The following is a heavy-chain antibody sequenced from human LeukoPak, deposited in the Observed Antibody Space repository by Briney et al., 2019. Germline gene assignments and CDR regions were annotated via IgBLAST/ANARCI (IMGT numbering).Heavy chain of an antibody. D-gene: IGHD2-21*02. V-gene: IGHV3-23*01. CDR3: AKVEGRYCGGDCFDAFDI. J-gene: IGHJ3*02. CDR2: ISGSGGST. CDR1: GFTFSSYA. Sequence: GGSLRLSCAASGFTFSSYAMSWVRQAPGKGLEWVSAISGSGGSTYYADSVKGRFTISRDNSKNTLYLQMNSLRAEDTAVYYCAKVEGRYCGGDCFDAFDIWGQGTMVTVSS.